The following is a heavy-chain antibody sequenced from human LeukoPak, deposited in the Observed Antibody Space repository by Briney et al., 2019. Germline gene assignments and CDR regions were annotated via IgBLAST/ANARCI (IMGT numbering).Heavy chain of an antibody. V-gene: IGHV3-9*01. J-gene: IGHJ6*03. Sequence: GGSLRLSCAASGFTFDDYAMHWVRQAPGKGLEWVSGINWNGGNIGYADSVKGRFTISRDNAKNSLYLQMNSLRAEDTALYYCAKDIAAAGTSGGYMDVWGKGTTVTNSS. D-gene: IGHD6-13*01. CDR3: AKDIAAAGTSGGYMDV. CDR1: GFTFDDYA. CDR2: INWNGGNI.